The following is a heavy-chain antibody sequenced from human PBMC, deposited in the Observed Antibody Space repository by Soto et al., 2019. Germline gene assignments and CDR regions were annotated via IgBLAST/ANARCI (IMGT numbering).Heavy chain of an antibody. CDR1: GFTVSSNY. CDR3: ARLVVVPAAKKNDAFDI. D-gene: IGHD2-2*01. Sequence: GGSLRLSCAASGFTVSSNYMSWVRQAPGKGLEWVSVIYSGGSTYYADSVKGRFTISRDNSKNTLYLQMNSLRAEDTAVYYCARLVVVPAAKKNDAFDIWGQGTMVT. CDR2: IYSGGST. J-gene: IGHJ3*02. V-gene: IGHV3-66*04.